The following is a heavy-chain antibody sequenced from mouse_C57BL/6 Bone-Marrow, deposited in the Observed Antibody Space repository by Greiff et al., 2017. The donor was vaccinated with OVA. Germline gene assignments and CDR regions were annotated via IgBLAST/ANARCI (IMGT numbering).Heavy chain of an antibody. CDR1: GYTFTSYG. Sequence: VKLVESGAELARPGASVKLSCKASGYTFTSYGISWVKQRTGQGLEWIGEIYPRSGNTYYNEKFKGKATLTADKSSSTAYMELRSLTSEDSAVYFCAREYGSSYGGGSYWGQGTTLTVSS. J-gene: IGHJ2*01. V-gene: IGHV1-81*01. CDR3: AREYGSSYGGGSY. CDR2: IYPRSGNT. D-gene: IGHD1-1*01.